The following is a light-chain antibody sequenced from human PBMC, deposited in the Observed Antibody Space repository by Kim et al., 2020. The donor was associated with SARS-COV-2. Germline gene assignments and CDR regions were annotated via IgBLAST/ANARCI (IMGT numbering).Light chain of an antibody. CDR1: QSVSSH. CDR2: DTS. Sequence: SLSPGERATRSCRASQSVSSHFAWYQHKHGQAPRLLIYDTSDRATGIPARFSGSGSGTDFTLTISSLEPEDFAVYYCQQRSTWPVFGGGTKVDIK. CDR3: QQRSTWPV. V-gene: IGKV3-11*01. J-gene: IGKJ4*01.